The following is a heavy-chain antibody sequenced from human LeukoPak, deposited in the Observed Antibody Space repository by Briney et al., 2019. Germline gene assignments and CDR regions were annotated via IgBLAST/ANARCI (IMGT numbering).Heavy chain of an antibody. CDR2: IKQDESEK. V-gene: IGHV3-7*01. D-gene: IGHD2-15*01. J-gene: IGHJ3*01. CDR1: GFTFSTYW. Sequence: PGGSLRLSYAASGFTFSTYWMAWVRQAPGKGLEWVANIKQDESEKYYVDSVKGRFTISRDNAKSSLYLQMNSLRVEDTAVYYCAREVGSPAVRSAFDLWGQGTVVTVSS. CDR3: AREVGSPAVRSAFDL.